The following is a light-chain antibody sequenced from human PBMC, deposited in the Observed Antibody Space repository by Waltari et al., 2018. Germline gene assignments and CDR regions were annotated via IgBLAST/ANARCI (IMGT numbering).Light chain of an antibody. V-gene: IGKV1-27*01. CDR3: QNYGSDPVYT. CDR1: QAIGDS. J-gene: IGKJ2*01. Sequence: DIQLTQSPSSLSASLVDRVTISCRASQAIGDSLVWYQQRPGEVPGLLIFAASTLQSGVSSRFSGSGSGTDFTLTISSLQSEDVGTYFCQNYGSDPVYTFGQGTRL. CDR2: AAS.